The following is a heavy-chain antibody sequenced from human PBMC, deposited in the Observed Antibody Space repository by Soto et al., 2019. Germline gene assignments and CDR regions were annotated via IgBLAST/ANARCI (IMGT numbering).Heavy chain of an antibody. V-gene: IGHV1-2*02. J-gene: IGHJ4*02. CDR1: GYTFTGYY. CDR2: INPNSGGT. D-gene: IGHD5-18*01. CDR3: ARVGDTAMTPFDS. Sequence: ASVKVSCKASGYTFTGYYMHWVRQAPGQGLEWMGWINPNSGGTNYAQKFQGRVTMTRDTSISTAYMELSRLRSDDTAMYYCARVGDTAMTPFDSWGQGTLVTVSS.